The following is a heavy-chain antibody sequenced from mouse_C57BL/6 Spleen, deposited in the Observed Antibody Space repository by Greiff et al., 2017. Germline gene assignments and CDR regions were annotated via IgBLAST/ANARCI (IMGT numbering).Heavy chain of an antibody. CDR3: ARRDSSGYGAFDY. J-gene: IGHJ2*01. D-gene: IGHD3-2*02. Sequence: QVQLQQPGAELVKPGASVKLSCKASGYTFTSYWMQWVKQRPGQGLEWIGEIDPSDSYTNYNQKFKGKATLTVDTSSSTAYMQLSSLTSEDSAVYYCARRDSSGYGAFDYWGQGTTLTVSS. V-gene: IGHV1-50*01. CDR2: IDPSDSYT. CDR1: GYTFTSYW.